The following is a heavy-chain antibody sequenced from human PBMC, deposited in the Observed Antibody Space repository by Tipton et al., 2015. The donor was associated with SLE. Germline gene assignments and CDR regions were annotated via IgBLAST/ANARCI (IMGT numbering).Heavy chain of an antibody. Sequence: SLRLSCAASGFIFSSYWMSWVRQAPGKGLEWVATIKEDGSEKYYVDSVKGRFTISRDNAQNTVYLQMNSLRAEDTAIYYCARSGSLKDYDFWSANSWGQGTLVTVSP. D-gene: IGHD3-3*01. CDR1: GFIFSSYW. CDR2: IKEDGSEK. CDR3: ARSGSLKDYDFWSANS. J-gene: IGHJ4*02. V-gene: IGHV3-7*01.